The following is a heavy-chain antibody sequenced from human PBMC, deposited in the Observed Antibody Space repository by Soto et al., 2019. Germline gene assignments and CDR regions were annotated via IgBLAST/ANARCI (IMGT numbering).Heavy chain of an antibody. CDR1: GFTFDDYG. Sequence: EVQLVESGGGVVRPGGPLRLSCAASGFTFDDYGMSWVRHAPGKGLEWVSGINWNGGSTGYADSVKGRFTISRDNATNSLYLQMNSLRAEDTALYHCARSYSSSSLGAFDIWGQGTMVTVSS. V-gene: IGHV3-20*01. CDR3: ARSYSSSSLGAFDI. J-gene: IGHJ3*02. CDR2: INWNGGST. D-gene: IGHD6-6*01.